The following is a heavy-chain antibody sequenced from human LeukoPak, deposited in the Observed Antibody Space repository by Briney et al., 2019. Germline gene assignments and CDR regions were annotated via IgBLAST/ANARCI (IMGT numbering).Heavy chain of an antibody. D-gene: IGHD5-12*01. V-gene: IGHV4-30-4*01. CDR1: GGSISSGDYY. CDR3: ARGGGGYDYLH. J-gene: IGHJ4*02. Sequence: SQTLSLTCTVSGGSISSGDYYWSWIRQPPGKGLEWIGYIYYSGSTYYNPALKSRATISVDRSKNQFSLKLSSVTAADTAVYYCARGGGGYDYLHWGQGTLVTVSS. CDR2: IYYSGST.